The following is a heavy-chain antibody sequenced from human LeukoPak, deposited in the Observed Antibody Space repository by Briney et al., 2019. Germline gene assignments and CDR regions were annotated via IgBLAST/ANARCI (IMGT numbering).Heavy chain of an antibody. V-gene: IGHV3-23*01. CDR1: GFTFRSYA. Sequence: GGSLRLSCSASGFTFRSYAMSWVRRAPGKGLEWVSGITTGGDAYHADSVKGRFTISRDNSKNTLYLQMNSLRAEDTAVYYCAKDYDSLDYWGQGTLVTVSS. CDR3: AKDYDSLDY. D-gene: IGHD3-3*01. J-gene: IGHJ4*02. CDR2: ITTGGDA.